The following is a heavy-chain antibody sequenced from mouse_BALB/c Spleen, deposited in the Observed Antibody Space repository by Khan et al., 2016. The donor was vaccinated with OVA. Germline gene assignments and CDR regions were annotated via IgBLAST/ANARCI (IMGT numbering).Heavy chain of an antibody. J-gene: IGHJ4*01. CDR2: IWGGGST. CDR1: GFSLSDYG. CDR3: AKGLWSYYFALDY. V-gene: IGHV2-6-5*01. D-gene: IGHD1-1*02. Sequence: VQLQESGPGLVAPSQSLSITCTVSGFSLSDYGVSWIRQPPGKGLEWLGVIWGGGSTYYNSALKSRLSINKDNSKSQVFLKMNSLQTDDTAIYYCAKGLWSYYFALDYGGQGTSVTVSS.